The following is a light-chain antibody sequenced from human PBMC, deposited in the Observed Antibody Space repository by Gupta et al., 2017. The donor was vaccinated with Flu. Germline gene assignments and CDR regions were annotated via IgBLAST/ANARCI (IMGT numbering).Light chain of an antibody. V-gene: IGLV1-44*01. Sequence: QSVLPQPPSASGTPGQRVSISRSGSSSNIGSNTVNWYQQLPGTAPNLLIYCNNQRPSGVPDRFSASKSGTSASLAISGLQSEDEADYYCAAWDDSLSGRVFGGGTKLTVL. CDR2: CNN. CDR3: AAWDDSLSGRV. CDR1: SSNIGSNT. J-gene: IGLJ3*02.